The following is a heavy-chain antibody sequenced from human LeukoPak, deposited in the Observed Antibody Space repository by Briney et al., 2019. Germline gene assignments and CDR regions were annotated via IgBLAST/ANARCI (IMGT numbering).Heavy chain of an antibody. Sequence: GGSLRLSCAASGFTVSSNYMSWVRQAPGKGLEWVSLISWDGGSTYYADSVKGRFTISRDNSKNSLYLQMNSLRAEDTALYYCAKDGRRYCSGGIRACWFDPWGQGTLVTVSS. CDR1: GFTVSSNY. D-gene: IGHD2-15*01. J-gene: IGHJ5*02. CDR2: ISWDGGST. CDR3: AKDGRRYCSGGIRACWFDP. V-gene: IGHV3-43D*03.